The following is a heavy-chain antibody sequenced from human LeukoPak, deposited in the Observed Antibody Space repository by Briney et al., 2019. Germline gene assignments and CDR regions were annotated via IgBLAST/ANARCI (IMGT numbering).Heavy chain of an antibody. CDR2: LSGSGMTT. Sequence: GGSLRLSCSTSGFTFTSYARSWVRQAPGKGLEWVSALSGSGMTTYYADSVRGRFTISRDNSKNTLYLQMNSLRAEDTAVYYCAKEGDRGYYFDYWGQGTLVTVSS. V-gene: IGHV3-23*01. D-gene: IGHD3-10*01. CDR3: AKEGDRGYYFDY. J-gene: IGHJ4*02. CDR1: GFTFTSYA.